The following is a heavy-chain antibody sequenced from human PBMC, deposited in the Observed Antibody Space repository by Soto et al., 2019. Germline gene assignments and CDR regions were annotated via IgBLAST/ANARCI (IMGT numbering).Heavy chain of an antibody. Sequence: PSETLSLTCTVSGGPISSYYWSWIRQPPGKGLEWIGYIYYSGSTNYNPSLKSRVTISVDTSKNQFSLKLSSVTAADTAVYYCARDFAQLWRNWFDPWGQGTLVTVSS. D-gene: IGHD5-18*01. CDR1: GGPISSYY. CDR3: ARDFAQLWRNWFDP. J-gene: IGHJ5*02. V-gene: IGHV4-59*01. CDR2: IYYSGST.